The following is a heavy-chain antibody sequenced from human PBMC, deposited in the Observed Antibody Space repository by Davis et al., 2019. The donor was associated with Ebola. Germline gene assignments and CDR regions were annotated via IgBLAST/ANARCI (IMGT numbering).Heavy chain of an antibody. Sequence: ASVKVSCKASGYSFTGYYIHWVRQAPGQGLEWMGRISPETGAKTYAQKFQGRVTMTRDTSISTDYMELSRLRSDDTAVYYCATNYYDYGFDIWGQGTMVTVSS. V-gene: IGHV1-2*06. CDR3: ATNYYDYGFDI. CDR2: ISPETGAK. CDR1: GYSFTGYY. D-gene: IGHD3-22*01. J-gene: IGHJ3*02.